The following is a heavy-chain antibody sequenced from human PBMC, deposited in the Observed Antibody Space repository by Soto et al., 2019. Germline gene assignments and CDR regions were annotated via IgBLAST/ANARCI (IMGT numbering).Heavy chain of an antibody. Sequence: GGSLRLSCAASGFTFGSYSMNWVRQAPGKGLEWVSYISSSSSTIYYADSVKGRFTISRDNAKNSLYLQMNSLRDEDTAVYYCARVITMIVGNWFDPWGQGTLVTVSS. J-gene: IGHJ5*02. CDR2: ISSSSSTI. D-gene: IGHD3-22*01. V-gene: IGHV3-48*02. CDR3: ARVITMIVGNWFDP. CDR1: GFTFGSYS.